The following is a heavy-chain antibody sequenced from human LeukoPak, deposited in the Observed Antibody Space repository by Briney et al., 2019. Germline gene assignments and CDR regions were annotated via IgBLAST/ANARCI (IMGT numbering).Heavy chain of an antibody. CDR2: ISSSGGST. D-gene: IGHD3-9*01. CDR1: GFTFSSYA. V-gene: IGHV3-23*01. Sequence: GGSLRLSCAASGFTFSSYAMSWVRQAPGKGLEWFSAISSSGGSTYYADSVKGRFTISRDNSKNTLYLQMNSLRAEDTAVYYCAKVWRYYDILTGCEFDYWGQGTLVTVSS. CDR3: AKVWRYYDILTGCEFDY. J-gene: IGHJ4*02.